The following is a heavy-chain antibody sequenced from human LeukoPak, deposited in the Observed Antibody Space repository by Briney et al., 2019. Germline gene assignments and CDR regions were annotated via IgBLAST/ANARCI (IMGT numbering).Heavy chain of an antibody. J-gene: IGHJ5*02. Sequence: GGSLRLSCAASGFSFSTYGMSWVRQAPGKGLDWVSAISGSAAGGGTYYADSVKGRFTIARDNAKNSLYLQMNSLRAEDTAVYYCARAGSTSWVVAATPGWFDPWGQGTLVTVFS. CDR2: ISGSAAGGGT. CDR1: GFSFSTYG. V-gene: IGHV3-23*01. CDR3: ARAGSTSWVVAATPGWFDP. D-gene: IGHD2-15*01.